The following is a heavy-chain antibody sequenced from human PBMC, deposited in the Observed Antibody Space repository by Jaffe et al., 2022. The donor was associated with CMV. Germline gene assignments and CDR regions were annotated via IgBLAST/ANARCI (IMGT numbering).Heavy chain of an antibody. CDR3: ARRVVLRYFDWPGYGMDV. D-gene: IGHD3-9*01. V-gene: IGHV4-39*01. CDR2: IYYSGST. CDR1: GGSISSSSYY. J-gene: IGHJ6*02. Sequence: QLQLQESGPGLVKPSETLSLTCTVSGGSISSSSYYWGWIRQPPGKGLEWIGSIYYSGSTYYNPSLKSRVTISVDTSKNQFSLKLSSVTAADTAVYYCARRVVLRYFDWPGYGMDVWGQGTTVTVSS.